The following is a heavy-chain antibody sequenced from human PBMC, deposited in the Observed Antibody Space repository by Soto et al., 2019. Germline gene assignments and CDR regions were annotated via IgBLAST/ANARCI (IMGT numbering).Heavy chain of an antibody. J-gene: IGHJ4*02. V-gene: IGHV1-2*02. CDR2: INPNSGGT. D-gene: IGHD3-22*01. CDR3: ARTPITMIVVVTKGFDY. CDR1: GYTFTGYY. Sequence: VASVKVSCKASGYTFTGYYMHWVRQAPGQGLEWMGWINPNSGGTNYAQKFQGRVTMTRDTSISTAYMELSRLRSDDTAVYYCARTPITMIVVVTKGFDYWGQGTLVTVSS.